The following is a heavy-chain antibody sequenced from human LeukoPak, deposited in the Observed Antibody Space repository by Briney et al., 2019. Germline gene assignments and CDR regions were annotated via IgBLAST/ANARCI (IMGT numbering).Heavy chain of an antibody. CDR1: GGSFSGYY. D-gene: IGHD3-22*01. V-gene: IGHV4-34*01. Sequence: SETLSLTCAVYGGSFSGYYWSWIRQPPGKGLEWIGEINHSGSTNCNPSLKSRVTISVDTSKNQFSLKLSSVTDADTAVYYCARPYYYDSSGYYSWGQGTMVTVSS. CDR2: INHSGST. J-gene: IGHJ4*02. CDR3: ARPYYYDSSGYYS.